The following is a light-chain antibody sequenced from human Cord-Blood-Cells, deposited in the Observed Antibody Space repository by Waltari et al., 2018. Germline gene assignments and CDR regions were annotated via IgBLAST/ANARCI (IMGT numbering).Light chain of an antibody. Sequence: QSALTQPASVSGSPGQSITISCTGTSSAVGGSNYVSWYQQHPGKAPKLMIYDVSKRPSGVSNRFSGSKSGNTASLTISGLQAEDEADYYCSSYTSSSTLRVFGGGTKLTVL. CDR1: SSAVGGSNY. CDR2: DVS. V-gene: IGLV2-14*01. J-gene: IGLJ3*02. CDR3: SSYTSSSTLRV.